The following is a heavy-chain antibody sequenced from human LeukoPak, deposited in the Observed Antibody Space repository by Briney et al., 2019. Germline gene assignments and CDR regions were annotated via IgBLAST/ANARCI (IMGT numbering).Heavy chain of an antibody. CDR1: GYSFTSSW. D-gene: IGHD5-12*01. CDR2: IYPGDSDT. J-gene: IGHJ4*02. V-gene: IGHV5-51*01. CDR3: ARRISGYDPYYFDY. Sequence: GESLKFSCKGSGYSFTSSWIGWGRQMPGKGLEWRGIIYPGDSDTRYSPSFQGQVTISADKSISTAYLQWSSLKASDTAMYYCARRISGYDPYYFDYWGQGTLVTVSS.